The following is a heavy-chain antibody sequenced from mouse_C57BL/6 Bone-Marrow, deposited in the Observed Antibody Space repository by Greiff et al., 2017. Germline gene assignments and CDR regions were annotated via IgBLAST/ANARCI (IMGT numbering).Heavy chain of an antibody. J-gene: IGHJ1*03. CDR3: ARPCSYWYFDV. V-gene: IGHV1-81*01. Sequence: QVQLQQSGAELARPGASVKLSCTASGYTFTSYGISWVKQRTGQGLEWIGEIYPRSGNTYYNEKFKGKATLTAEKSSSTAYMELRSLTSEDSAVYFCARPCSYWYFDVWGTGTTVTVAS. CDR1: GYTFTSYG. CDR2: IYPRSGNT.